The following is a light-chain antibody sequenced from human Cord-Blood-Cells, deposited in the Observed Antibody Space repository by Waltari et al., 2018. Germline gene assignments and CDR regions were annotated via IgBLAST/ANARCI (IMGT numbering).Light chain of an antibody. CDR3: QQRSNWPPLT. CDR1: QSVSSY. V-gene: IGKV3-11*01. Sequence: EIVLTPSPATLSLSPGESATLSCRASQSVSSYLAWYQPKPGQAPRLLIYDASNRATGIPARFSGSGSGTDFTLTISSLEPEDFAVYYCQQRSNWPPLTFGGGTKVEIK. J-gene: IGKJ4*01. CDR2: DAS.